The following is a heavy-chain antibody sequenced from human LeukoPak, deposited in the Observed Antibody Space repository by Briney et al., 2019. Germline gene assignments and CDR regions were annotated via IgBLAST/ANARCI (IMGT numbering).Heavy chain of an antibody. D-gene: IGHD3-22*01. V-gene: IGHV3-33*01. CDR1: GFTFSSYG. CDR3: AREGIVPSIGAFDI. CDR2: IWYDGSNK. J-gene: IGHJ3*02. Sequence: GGSLRLSCAASGFTFSSYGMHWVRQAPGKGLEWVSVIWYDGSNKYYADSVKGRFTISRDNSKNTLYLQMNSLRAEDTAVYYCAREGIVPSIGAFDIWGQGTMVTVSS.